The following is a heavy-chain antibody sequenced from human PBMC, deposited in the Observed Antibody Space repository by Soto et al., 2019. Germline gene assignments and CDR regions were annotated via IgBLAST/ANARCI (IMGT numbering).Heavy chain of an antibody. V-gene: IGHV3-72*01. CDR3: AREGGVGATWGTFDY. D-gene: IGHD1-26*01. J-gene: IGHJ4*02. CDR1: GFTFSDHY. Sequence: EVQLVESGGGLVQPGGSLRLSCAASGFTFSDHYMDWVRQAPGKGLEWVGRTRNKANSYTTEYAASVKGRFTISRDDSKNSLYLQMNSLKTEDTAVYYCAREGGVGATWGTFDYWGQGTLVTVSS. CDR2: TRNKANSYTT.